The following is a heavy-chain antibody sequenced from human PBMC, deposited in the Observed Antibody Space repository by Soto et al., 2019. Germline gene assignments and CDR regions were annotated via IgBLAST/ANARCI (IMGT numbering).Heavy chain of an antibody. CDR3: ARGGYYYYYGMDV. CDR2: IYYSGST. Sequence: TLSLTCTVSGGSISSGGYYWSWIRQHPGKGLEWLGYIYYSGSTYYNPSLKSRVTISMDTSKNQFSLKLSSVTAADTAVYYCARGGYYYYYGMDVWGQGTTVTVSS. V-gene: IGHV4-31*03. J-gene: IGHJ6*02. CDR1: GGSISSGGYY.